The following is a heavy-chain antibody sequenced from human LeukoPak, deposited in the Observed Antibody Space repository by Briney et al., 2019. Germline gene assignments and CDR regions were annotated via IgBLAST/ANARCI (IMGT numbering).Heavy chain of an antibody. CDR2: IKQDGSEK. CDR3: ANLPGQQLVRWGY. V-gene: IGHV3-7*01. D-gene: IGHD6-13*01. Sequence: PGGSLRLSCAASGFTFSRYWMSWVRQAPGKGLQWVANIKQDGSEKYYVDSVKGRFTISGDNAKNSLYLQMNSLRADDTAVYYCANLPGQQLVRWGYWGQGTLVTVCS. CDR1: GFTFSRYW. J-gene: IGHJ4*02.